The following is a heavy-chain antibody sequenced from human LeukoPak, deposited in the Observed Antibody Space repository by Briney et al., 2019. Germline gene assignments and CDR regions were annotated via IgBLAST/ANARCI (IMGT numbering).Heavy chain of an antibody. J-gene: IGHJ4*02. CDR3: ATSGYSSSCPDY. D-gene: IGHD6-13*01. CDR2: IYTSGST. Sequence: SETLSLTCTVSGGSISSYYWSWIRQPAGKGLEWIGRIYTSGSTNYNPSLKSRVTMSVDTSKSQFSLKLSSVTAADTAVYYCATSGYSSSCPDYWGQGTLVTVSS. CDR1: GGSISSYY. V-gene: IGHV4-4*07.